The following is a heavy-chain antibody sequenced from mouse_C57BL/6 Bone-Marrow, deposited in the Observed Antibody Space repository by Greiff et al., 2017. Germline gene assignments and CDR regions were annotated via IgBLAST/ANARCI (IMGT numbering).Heavy chain of an antibody. CDR1: GFTFSSYG. V-gene: IGHV5-6*01. J-gene: IGHJ1*03. Sequence: EVQLVESGGDLVKPGGSLKLSCAASGFTFSSYGMSWVRQTPDKRLEWVATFSSGGSYTYYPDSVKGRFTISRDNAKNTLYLQMSSLKSEDTAMYYCARQEWYFDVWGTGTTVTVSS. CDR3: ARQEWYFDV. CDR2: FSSGGSYT.